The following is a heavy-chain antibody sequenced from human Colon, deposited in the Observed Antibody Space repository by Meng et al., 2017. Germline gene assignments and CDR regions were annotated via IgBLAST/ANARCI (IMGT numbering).Heavy chain of an antibody. D-gene: IGHD3-9*01. CDR3: VRQGMTSYSWGY. CDR1: GESFGNYF. CDR2: ISQSGTT. V-gene: IGHV4-34*01. Sequence: QVQLQKWGVGLFKTSETLSLTCAVIGESFGNYFWNWIREPQGKGLEWIGEISQSGTTYYNPSLKSRVTITGDWSKNQFSLNLNSVTAADTALYYCVRQGMTSYSWGYWGQGTLVTVSS. J-gene: IGHJ4*02.